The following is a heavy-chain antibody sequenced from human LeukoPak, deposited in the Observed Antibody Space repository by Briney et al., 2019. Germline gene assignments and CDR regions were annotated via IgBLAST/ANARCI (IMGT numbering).Heavy chain of an antibody. V-gene: IGHV3-21*01. CDR2: ISSSSSYI. J-gene: IGHJ4*02. CDR1: GFTFSSYA. CDR3: ARDRKQWPFDY. D-gene: IGHD6-19*01. Sequence: GGSLRLSCAASGFTFSSYAMSWVRQAPGKGLEWVSSISSSSSYIYYADSVKGRFTISRDNAKNSLYLQMNSLRAEDTAVYYCARDRKQWPFDYWGQGTLVTVSS.